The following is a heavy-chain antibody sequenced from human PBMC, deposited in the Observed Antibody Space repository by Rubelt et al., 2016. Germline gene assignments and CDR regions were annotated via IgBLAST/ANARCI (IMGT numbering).Heavy chain of an antibody. CDR1: GYTFTGYY. D-gene: IGHD5-24*01. CDR3: ARTKTVEMATIPLAY. Sequence: QVQLVQSGAEVKKPGASVKVYCKASGYTFTGYYMHWVRQAPGQGLEWMGWINPNSGGTNYDQKFQGRVTMTRDTSISTAYMELSRLRSDDTAVYYCARTKTVEMATIPLAYWGQGTLVTVSS. V-gene: IGHV1-2*02. J-gene: IGHJ4*02. CDR2: INPNSGGT.